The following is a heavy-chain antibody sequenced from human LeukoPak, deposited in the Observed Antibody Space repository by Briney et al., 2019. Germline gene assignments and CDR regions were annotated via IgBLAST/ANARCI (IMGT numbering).Heavy chain of an antibody. Sequence: GGSLRLSCAASGFTFSSYWMSWVRQAPGKGLEWVANIKQDGSEKYYVDSVKGRFTISRDNAKNSLYLQMNSLRAEDTAVYYCARDRKDFWSGYYTGTSCGFDYWGQGTLVTVSS. CDR3: ARDRKDFWSGYYTGTSCGFDY. D-gene: IGHD3-3*01. V-gene: IGHV3-7*01. CDR2: IKQDGSEK. CDR1: GFTFSSYW. J-gene: IGHJ4*02.